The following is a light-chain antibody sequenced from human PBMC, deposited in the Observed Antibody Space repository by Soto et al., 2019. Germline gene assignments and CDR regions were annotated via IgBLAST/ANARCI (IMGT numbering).Light chain of an antibody. CDR3: QQYGTSPPLT. V-gene: IGKV3-20*01. CDR1: QSVNSNS. CDR2: DTS. J-gene: IGKJ4*01. Sequence: EMVLTQSPGVLSLSPGDRATLSCRTSQSVNSNSLAWYQQKPGQAPRLLLYDTSTRATGIPDRFSGSGSGTDFTLTINRLEPEDFAVYYCQQYGTSPPLTFGGGNEVEIK.